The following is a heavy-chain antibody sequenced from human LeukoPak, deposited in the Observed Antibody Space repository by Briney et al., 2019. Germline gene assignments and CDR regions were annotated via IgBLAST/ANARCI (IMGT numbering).Heavy chain of an antibody. CDR3: AKVLRVVVPLGMDV. CDR2: ISGSGGST. J-gene: IGHJ6*02. CDR1: GFTFSSCA. V-gene: IGHV3-23*01. D-gene: IGHD2-15*01. Sequence: PGGSLRLSCAASGFTFSSCAMSWVRQPPGRGLEWVSAISGSGGSTYYADSVKGRFTISRDNSKNTLYLQMNSLRAEDTAVYYCAKVLRVVVPLGMDVWGQGTTVTVSS.